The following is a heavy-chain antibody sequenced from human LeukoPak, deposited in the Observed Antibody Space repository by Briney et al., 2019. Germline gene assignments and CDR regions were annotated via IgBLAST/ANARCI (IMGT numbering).Heavy chain of an antibody. CDR2: ISNSGSTI. CDR1: GFTFSSFD. V-gene: IGHV3-48*03. CDR3: ARGRYSDYTNWFDP. J-gene: IGHJ5*02. Sequence: GGSLRLSFAASGFTFSSFDINRVRQAPGKGLEMVSYISNSGSTIYYADSVKGPFTISRDNAKNSLYLQMNSLRAEDTAVYYCARGRYSDYTNWFDPWGQGTLVTVSS. D-gene: IGHD5-12*01.